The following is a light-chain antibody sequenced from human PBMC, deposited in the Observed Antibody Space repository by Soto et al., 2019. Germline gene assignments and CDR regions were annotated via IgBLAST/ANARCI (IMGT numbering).Light chain of an antibody. CDR3: TSYTGSNTLEV. CDR1: SSDIGAYNY. J-gene: IGLJ1*01. Sequence: QAVVTQPASVSGSPGQSITISCTGTSSDIGAYNYVSWYRQHPGKAPQLLIYDVNNRPSGVSHRFSGSKSGNTASLTISGLQSEDEADYFCTSYTGSNTLEVFGPGTKLTVL. V-gene: IGLV2-14*03. CDR2: DVN.